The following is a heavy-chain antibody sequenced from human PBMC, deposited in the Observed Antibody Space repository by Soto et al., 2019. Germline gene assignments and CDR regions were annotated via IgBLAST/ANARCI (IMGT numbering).Heavy chain of an antibody. CDR1: GFTFSSYG. V-gene: IGHV3-30*03. Sequence: QVQLVESGGGVVQPGRSLRLSCAASGFTFSSYGMHWVRKAPGKGLEWVAVISYDGSNKYYADSVKGRFTISRDNSMNTLHLQMNSLRAEDTAGYYCARDNLQYSSSYGMNVWGQGFTVTVSS. CDR3: ARDNLQYSSSYGMNV. J-gene: IGHJ6*02. CDR2: ISYDGSNK. D-gene: IGHD6-6*01.